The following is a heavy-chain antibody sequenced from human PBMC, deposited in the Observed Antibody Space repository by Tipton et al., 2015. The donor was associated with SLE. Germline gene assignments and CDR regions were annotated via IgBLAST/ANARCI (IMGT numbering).Heavy chain of an antibody. V-gene: IGHV3-23*03. CDR3: ARALSRNYPDAFDI. CDR1: GFRFASYS. D-gene: IGHD1-7*01. Sequence: SLRLSCAASGFRFASYSMSWVRQAPGKGLEWVSIIHSDGSSPFYADSVKGRFSISRDDSKSTVYLQMYSLRAEDTAVYYCARALSRNYPDAFDIWGQGTVVIVSS. J-gene: IGHJ3*02. CDR2: IHSDGSSP.